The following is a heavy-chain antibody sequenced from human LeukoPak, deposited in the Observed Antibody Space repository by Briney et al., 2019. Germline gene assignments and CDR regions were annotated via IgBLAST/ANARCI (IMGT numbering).Heavy chain of an antibody. CDR2: INAYSGNT. D-gene: IGHD6-19*01. Sequence: ASVKVSCKASGYTFTSYGISWVRQAPGQGLEWMGWINAYSGNTNYAQKLQGRVTMTTDTSTSTAYMELRSLRSDDTAVYYCARAAMTVPDTRYFHLWGQGTLVTVSS. V-gene: IGHV1-18*01. CDR3: ARAAMTVPDTRYFHL. CDR1: GYTFTSYG. J-gene: IGHJ1*01.